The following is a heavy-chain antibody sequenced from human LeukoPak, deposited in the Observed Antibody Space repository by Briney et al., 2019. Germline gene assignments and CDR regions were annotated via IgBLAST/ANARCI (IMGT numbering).Heavy chain of an antibody. CDR3: ARKTTVLDY. CDR1: GGSISSSTYY. D-gene: IGHD4-17*01. V-gene: IGHV4-39*07. CDR2: INHSGST. Sequence: SETLSLTCTVSGGSISSSTYYWGWIRQPPGKGLEWIGEINHSGSTNYNPSLKSRVTISVDTSKNQFSLKLSSVTAADTAVYYCARKTTVLDYWGQGTLVTVSS. J-gene: IGHJ4*02.